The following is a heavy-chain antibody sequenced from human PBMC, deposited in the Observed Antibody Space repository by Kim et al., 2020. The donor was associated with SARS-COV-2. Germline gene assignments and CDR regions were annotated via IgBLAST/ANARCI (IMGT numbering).Heavy chain of an antibody. D-gene: IGHD3-9*01. CDR3: ARDRRYFDWLRIPGMDV. V-gene: IGHV3-48*03. J-gene: IGHJ6*02. Sequence: VKGRFTISRDNAKNSLYLQMNSLRAEDTAVYYCARDRRYFDWLRIPGMDVWGQGTTVTVSS.